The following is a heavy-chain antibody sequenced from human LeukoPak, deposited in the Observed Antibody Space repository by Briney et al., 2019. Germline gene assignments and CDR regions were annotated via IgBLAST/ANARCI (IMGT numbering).Heavy chain of an antibody. D-gene: IGHD1-26*01. J-gene: IGHJ3*02. CDR3: AKDLQWELPRGDALDI. CDR1: GYTFTDYY. CDR2: INPKSGGT. V-gene: IGHV1-2*02. Sequence: ASVKVSCKSSGYTFTDYYMHWVRQAPVQGLEWMGWINPKSGGTNYAQNFQGRVTMTRNTSISTAYMELSRLRSDDTAVYYCAKDLQWELPRGDALDIWGQGTMVTVSS.